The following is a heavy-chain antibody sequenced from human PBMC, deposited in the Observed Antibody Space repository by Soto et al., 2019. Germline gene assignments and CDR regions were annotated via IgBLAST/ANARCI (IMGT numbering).Heavy chain of an antibody. CDR3: ARLGQFDY. J-gene: IGHJ4*02. CDR2: INPSGAPL. Sequence: PGGYLRLSCAASGFTFSDYHMTWIRQAPGKGLEWVAYINPSGAPLYYADSVKGRFTISRDNAKNSLYLQMNSLRGDDTAVYYCARLGQFDYWGQGTLVTVSS. CDR1: GFTFSDYH. V-gene: IGHV3-11*01.